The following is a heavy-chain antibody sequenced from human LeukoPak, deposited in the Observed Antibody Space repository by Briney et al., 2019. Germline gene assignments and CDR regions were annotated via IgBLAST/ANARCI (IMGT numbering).Heavy chain of an antibody. CDR2: INPNSDGP. Sequence: ASVKVSCKASGYTFTGYYMHGVRQAPGQGLEWLGRINPNSDGPNYAQKFQGRVTMTRDTSISTAYMELSRLRSDDTAVYYCAIRTVDRNPFDYWGQGTLVTVSS. CDR3: AIRTVDRNPFDY. V-gene: IGHV1-2*06. J-gene: IGHJ4*02. CDR1: GYTFTGYY. D-gene: IGHD1-1*01.